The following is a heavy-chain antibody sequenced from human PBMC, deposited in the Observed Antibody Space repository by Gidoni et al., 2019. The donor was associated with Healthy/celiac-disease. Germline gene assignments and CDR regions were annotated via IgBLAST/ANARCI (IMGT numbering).Heavy chain of an antibody. Sequence: QLQLQESGPGLVKPSETLSLTCTVSGGSISSCSYYWGWIRQPPGKGLEWIGSIYYSGSTYYNPSLKSRVTISVDTSKNQFSLKLSSVTAADTAVYYCARRYCSSTSCPNWFDPWGQGTLVTVSS. D-gene: IGHD2-2*01. CDR2: IYYSGST. V-gene: IGHV4-39*01. CDR1: GGSISSCSYY. J-gene: IGHJ5*02. CDR3: ARRYCSSTSCPNWFDP.